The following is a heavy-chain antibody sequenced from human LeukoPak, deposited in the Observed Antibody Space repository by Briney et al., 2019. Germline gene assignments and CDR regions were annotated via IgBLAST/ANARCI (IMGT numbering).Heavy chain of an antibody. Sequence: PGGSLRLSCAASGFTFSSYAMSWVRQAPGKGLEWVSAISGSGGSTYYADSVKGRFTISRDNSKNTLYLQMNSLRAEDTAVYYCATAMYYDILTGYYYYFDYWGQGTLVTVSS. CDR2: ISGSGGST. CDR1: GFTFSSYA. D-gene: IGHD3-9*01. V-gene: IGHV3-23*01. J-gene: IGHJ4*02. CDR3: ATAMYYDILTGYYYYFDY.